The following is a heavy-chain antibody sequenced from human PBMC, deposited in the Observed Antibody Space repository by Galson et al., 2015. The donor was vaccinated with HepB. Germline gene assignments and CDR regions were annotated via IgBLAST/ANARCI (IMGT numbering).Heavy chain of an antibody. CDR1: GDSITTYY. J-gene: IGHJ1*01. V-gene: IGHV4-59*01. CDR2: VYYTGDI. D-gene: IGHD1-1*01. Sequence: SETLSLTCTVSGDSITTYYWSWFRQSPGKGLESIGYVYYTGDINYNPSLRGRVTISLDTSKSQFTLKLNSVTAADTAVYYCTRTTRTPNSWGQGALVIVSS. CDR3: TRTTRTPNS.